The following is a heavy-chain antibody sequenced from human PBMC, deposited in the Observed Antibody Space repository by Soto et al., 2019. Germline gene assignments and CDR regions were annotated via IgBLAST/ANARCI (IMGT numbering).Heavy chain of an antibody. CDR2: IYYSGNT. CDR3: ARHPLYGEYDPHDNWFDP. V-gene: IGHV4-39*01. Sequence: QLQLQESGPGLVQPSETLSLTCTVSGGSISSSSYYWGWIRQPPGKGLEWIGSIYYSGNTYYKPSLRSRVTISVDTSKNQFSLKLSSVTAADTAVYYCARHPLYGEYDPHDNWFDPWGQGTLVTVPS. CDR1: GGSISSSSYY. J-gene: IGHJ5*02. D-gene: IGHD4-17*01.